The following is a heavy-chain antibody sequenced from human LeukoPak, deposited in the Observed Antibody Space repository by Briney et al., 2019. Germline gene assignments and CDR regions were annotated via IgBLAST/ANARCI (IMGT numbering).Heavy chain of an antibody. V-gene: IGHV1-69*13. D-gene: IGHD6-19*01. CDR2: IIPIFGTA. CDR3: ATHRPVAGTGAVGYFDY. J-gene: IGHJ4*02. Sequence: GASVKVSCKASGGTFSSYAISWVRQAPGQGLEWMGGIIPIFGTANYAQKFQGRVTITADESTSTAYIELSSLRSEDTAVFYCATHRPVAGTGAVGYFDYWGQGTLVTVSS. CDR1: GGTFSSYA.